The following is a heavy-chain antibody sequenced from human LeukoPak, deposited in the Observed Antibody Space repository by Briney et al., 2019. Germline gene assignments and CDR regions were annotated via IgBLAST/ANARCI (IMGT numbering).Heavy chain of an antibody. D-gene: IGHD6-19*01. CDR2: MNPNSGNT. CDR1: GYTFTSYD. CDR3: ARAPGVAGTYYYYGMDV. Sequence: ASVTVSCKASGYTFTSYDINWVRQATGQGLEWMGWMNPNSGNTGYAQKFQGRVTMTRNTSISTAYMELSSLRSEDTAVYYCARAPGVAGTYYYYGMDVWGQGTLVTVSS. V-gene: IGHV1-8*01. J-gene: IGHJ6*02.